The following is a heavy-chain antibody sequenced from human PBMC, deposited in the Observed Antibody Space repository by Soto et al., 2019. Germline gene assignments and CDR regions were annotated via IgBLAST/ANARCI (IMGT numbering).Heavy chain of an antibody. Sequence: SETLSLTCAVSGYSISSGYYWDWIRQPPGKGLEWIGTIYHSGFTYYNPSLKSRVTMSVDTSKNQFSLKLTSVTAADTAMYYCARDLTAAGLGGMDVWGQGTTVTVYS. V-gene: IGHV4-38-2*02. D-gene: IGHD6-25*01. CDR2: IYHSGFT. CDR3: ARDLTAAGLGGMDV. CDR1: GYSISSGYY. J-gene: IGHJ6*02.